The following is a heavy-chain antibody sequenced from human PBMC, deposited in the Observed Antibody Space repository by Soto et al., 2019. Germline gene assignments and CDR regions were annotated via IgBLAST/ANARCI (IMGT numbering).Heavy chain of an antibody. CDR2: INSDGSST. D-gene: IGHD3-16*01. CDR3: GRVPSSANYDYIWGRHHDAFDI. Sequence: GGSLRLSCAASGFTFSSYWMHWVRQAPGKGLVWVSRINSDGSSTSYADSVKGRFTISRDNAKNTLYLKMNSLRAEDTAVYYCGRVPSSANYDYIWGRHHDAFDIWGQGTMVTVSS. J-gene: IGHJ3*02. CDR1: GFTFSSYW. V-gene: IGHV3-74*01.